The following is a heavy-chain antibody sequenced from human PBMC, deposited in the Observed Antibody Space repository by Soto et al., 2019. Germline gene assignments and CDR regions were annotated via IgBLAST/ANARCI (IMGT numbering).Heavy chain of an antibody. CDR3: TREEAYYYDSSGYYHKYYYYYYVMDV. D-gene: IGHD3-22*01. J-gene: IGHJ6*02. CDR1: GFTFGDYA. CDR2: IRSKAYGGTT. Sequence: PGGSLRLSCTASGFTFGDYAMSWVRQAPGKGLEWVGFIRSKAYGGTTEYAASVKGRFTISRDDSKSIAYLQMNSLKTEDTAVYYCTREEAYYYDSSGYYHKYYYYYYVMDVWGQGTTDTVSS. V-gene: IGHV3-49*04.